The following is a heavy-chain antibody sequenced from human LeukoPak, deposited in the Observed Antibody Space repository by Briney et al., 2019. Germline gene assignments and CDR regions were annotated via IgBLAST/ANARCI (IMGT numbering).Heavy chain of an antibody. J-gene: IGHJ4*02. V-gene: IGHV3-21*01. D-gene: IGHD4-17*01. CDR2: ISSSSSYI. Sequence: GGSLRLSCAASGFTFSSYSMHWVGQAPGKGLEWVSSISSSSSYIYYADSVKGRFTISRDNAKNSLYLQMNSLRAEDTAVYYCAATVTTGVDYWGQGTLVTVSS. CDR3: AATVTTGVDY. CDR1: GFTFSSYS.